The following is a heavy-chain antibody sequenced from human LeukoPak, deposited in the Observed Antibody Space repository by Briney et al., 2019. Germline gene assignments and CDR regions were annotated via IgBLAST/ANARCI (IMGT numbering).Heavy chain of an antibody. D-gene: IGHD4/OR15-4a*01. CDR2: MYYSGNT. Sequence: SETLSLTCTVSGGFISSRSYYWGWIRQPPGKGLEWIGSMYYSGNTYYNPSLKSRVTISVDTSKNQFSLKLSSVTAADTAVYYCARKVRPDYSRFDYWGQGTLVTVSS. J-gene: IGHJ4*02. CDR3: ARKVRPDYSRFDY. CDR1: GGFISSRSYY. V-gene: IGHV4-39*01.